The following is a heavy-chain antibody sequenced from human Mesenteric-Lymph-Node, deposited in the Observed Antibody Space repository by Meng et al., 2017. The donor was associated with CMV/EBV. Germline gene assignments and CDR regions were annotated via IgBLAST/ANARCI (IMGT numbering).Heavy chain of an antibody. CDR1: GYTFTGYY. D-gene: IGHD2-21*01. V-gene: IGHV1-2*02. CDR2: INPNSGGT. J-gene: IGHJ6*02. Sequence: ASVKVSCKASGYTFTGYYMHWVRQAPGQGLEWMGWINPNSGGTNYAQKFQGRVTMTRDTSISTAYMELSRLRSDDTAVYYCARDYTPLPYYYYDMDVWGQGTTVTVSS. CDR3: ARDYTPLPYYYYDMDV.